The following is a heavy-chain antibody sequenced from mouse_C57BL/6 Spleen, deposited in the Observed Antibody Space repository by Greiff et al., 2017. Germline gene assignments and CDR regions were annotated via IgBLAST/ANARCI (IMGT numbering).Heavy chain of an antibody. J-gene: IGHJ4*01. CDR3: ARSGGASTMITTSYYAMDY. CDR1: GYTFTSYW. V-gene: IGHV1-53*01. Sequence: VQLQQPGTELVKPGASVKLSCKASGYTFTSYWMHWVKQRPGQGLEWIGNINPSNGGTNYNEKFKSKATLTVDKSSSTAYMQLSSLTSEDSAVYYCARSGGASTMITTSYYAMDYWGQGTSVTVSS. D-gene: IGHD2-4*01. CDR2: INPSNGGT.